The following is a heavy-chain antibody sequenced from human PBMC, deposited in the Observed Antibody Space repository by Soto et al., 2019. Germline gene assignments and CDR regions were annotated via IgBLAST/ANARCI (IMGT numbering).Heavy chain of an antibody. Sequence: PSETLSLTCTVSGGSFSSYYWSWIRQPPGKGLEWIGYIYYSGSTNYNPSLKSRVTISVDTSKNQFSLKLSSVTAADTAVYYCARVCGGDCHYGMDVWGQGTTVTVSS. J-gene: IGHJ6*02. CDR1: GGSFSSYY. CDR2: IYYSGST. D-gene: IGHD2-21*02. V-gene: IGHV4-59*12. CDR3: ARVCGGDCHYGMDV.